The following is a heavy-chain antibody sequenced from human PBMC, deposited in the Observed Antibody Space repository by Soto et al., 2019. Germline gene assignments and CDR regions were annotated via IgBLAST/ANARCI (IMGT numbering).Heavy chain of an antibody. CDR1: GFSLTTRGMC. V-gene: IGHV2-70*01. CDR3: AGSSAGGILGWFDP. Sequence: SGPTLVNPTQTLTLTCTFYGFSLTTRGMCVSWIRQPPGKALEWLALIDWDDDKYYSTSLKTRLTISKDTSKNQVVLTMTNMDPVDTATYYCAGSSAGGILGWFDPWGQGTLVTVSS. CDR2: IDWDDDK. D-gene: IGHD1-1*01. J-gene: IGHJ5*02.